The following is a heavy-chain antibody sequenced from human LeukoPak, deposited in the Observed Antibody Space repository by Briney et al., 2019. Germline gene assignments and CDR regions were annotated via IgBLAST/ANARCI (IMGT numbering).Heavy chain of an antibody. CDR1: GFTFSSYG. J-gene: IGHJ6*03. V-gene: IGHV3-30*02. D-gene: IGHD5-24*01. CDR2: IRYDGSNK. CDR3: AKKSRGYYYYMDV. Sequence: SGGSLRLSCAASGFTFSSYGMQWVRQAPGKGLEWVAFIRYDGSNKYYADSVKGRFTISRDNSKNTLYLQMNSLRAEDTAVYYCAKKSRGYYYYMDVWGKGTTVTVSS.